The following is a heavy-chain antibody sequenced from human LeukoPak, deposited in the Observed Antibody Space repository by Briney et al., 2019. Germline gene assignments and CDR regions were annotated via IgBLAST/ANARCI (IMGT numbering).Heavy chain of an antibody. CDR3: ARRYCGGGSCPPAGYGMDV. CDR1: GGTFSSYA. J-gene: IGHJ6*02. CDR2: IIPTFGTA. V-gene: IGHV1-69*13. Sequence: SVKVSCKASGGTFSSYAISWVRQAPGQGLEWMGGIIPTFGTANYAQKFQGRVTITADESTSTAYMELSSLRSEDTAVYYCARRYCGGGSCPPAGYGMDVWGQGTTVTVSS. D-gene: IGHD2-15*01.